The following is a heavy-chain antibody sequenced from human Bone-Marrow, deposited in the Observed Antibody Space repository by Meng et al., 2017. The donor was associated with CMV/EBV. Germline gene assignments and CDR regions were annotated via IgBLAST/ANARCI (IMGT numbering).Heavy chain of an antibody. CDR1: GFTLSSHE. V-gene: IGHV3-48*03. D-gene: IGHD2-2*01. Sequence: GESLKISCAASGFTLSSHEMNWVRQAPGKGLEWVSYISSSGSTIYYADSVKGRFTISRDNAKNTLYLQMNSLRAEDTAVYYCAREDCSSTSCYLYHYYYGMDVWGQGTTVTVYS. J-gene: IGHJ6*01. CDR3: AREDCSSTSCYLYHYYYGMDV. CDR2: ISSSGSTI.